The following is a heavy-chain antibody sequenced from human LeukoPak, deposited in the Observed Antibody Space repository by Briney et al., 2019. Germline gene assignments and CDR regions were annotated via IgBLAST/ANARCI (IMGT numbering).Heavy chain of an antibody. CDR1: EFTFSDYY. Sequence: PGGSLRLSCAASEFTFSDYYMSWVRQAPGKGLAWVSYISSTSSTRYYADSVKGRFTISRDKAKNSLYLQMNSLRAEDTAVYYCARTGLGMYSFDSWGQGTLVTVSS. J-gene: IGHJ4*02. CDR3: ARTGLGMYSFDS. CDR2: ISSTSSTR. D-gene: IGHD3/OR15-3a*01. V-gene: IGHV3-11*04.